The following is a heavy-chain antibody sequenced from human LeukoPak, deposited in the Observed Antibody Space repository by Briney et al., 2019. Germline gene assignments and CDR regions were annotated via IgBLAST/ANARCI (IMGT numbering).Heavy chain of an antibody. V-gene: IGHV4-59*01. D-gene: IGHD4-17*01. CDR2: MSYSGST. CDR1: GGSFSGYY. CDR3: ARGSDFGDY. J-gene: IGHJ4*02. Sequence: SETLSLTCAVYGGSFSGYYWSWIRQPPGKGLEWIGYMSYSGSTNYNPSLKSRVTMSINTSKNQFSLRLSSVTAADTAVYYCARGSDFGDYWGQGTLVTVSS.